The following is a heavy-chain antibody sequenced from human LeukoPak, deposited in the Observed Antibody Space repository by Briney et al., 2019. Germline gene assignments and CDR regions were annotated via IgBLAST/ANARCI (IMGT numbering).Heavy chain of an antibody. D-gene: IGHD3-10*01. CDR3: ARDRVRGVTPDAFNI. Sequence: SETLSLTCTVSGGSISSYYWSWIRQPPGKGLEWIGYIYYSGSTNYNPSLKSRVTISVDTSKNQFSLKLSSVTAADTAVYYCARDRVRGVTPDAFNIWGQGTMVTVSS. V-gene: IGHV4-59*12. CDR1: GGSISSYY. CDR2: IYYSGST. J-gene: IGHJ3*02.